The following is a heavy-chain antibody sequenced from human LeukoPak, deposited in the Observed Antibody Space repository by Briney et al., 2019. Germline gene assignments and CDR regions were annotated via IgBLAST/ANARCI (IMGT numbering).Heavy chain of an antibody. V-gene: IGHV3-23*01. CDR1: GFTFSSYA. D-gene: IGHD2-2*01. J-gene: IGHJ6*02. CDR2: ISGSGGST. CDR3: AKGRAVRAGSIVVVPAAIIGMDV. Sequence: GGSLRLSCAASGFTFSSYAMSWVRQAPGKGLEWVSAISGSGGSTYYADSVKGRFTISRDNSKNTLYLQMNSLRAEDTAVYYCAKGRAVRAGSIVVVPAAIIGMDVWGQGTTVTVSS.